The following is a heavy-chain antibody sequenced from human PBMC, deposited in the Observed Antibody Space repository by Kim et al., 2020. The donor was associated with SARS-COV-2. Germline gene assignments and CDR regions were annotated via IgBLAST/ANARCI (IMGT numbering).Heavy chain of an antibody. CDR2: IIPILGIA. CDR3: AETQGYSYWVYYYGMDV. D-gene: IGHD5-18*01. J-gene: IGHJ6*02. CDR1: GGTFSSYA. V-gene: IGHV1-69*04. Sequence: SVKVSYKASGGTFSSYAISWVRQAPGQGLEWMGRIIPILGIANYAQKFQGRVTITADKSTSTAYMELSSLRSEDTAVYYCAETQGYSYWVYYYGMDVWGQGTTVTVSS.